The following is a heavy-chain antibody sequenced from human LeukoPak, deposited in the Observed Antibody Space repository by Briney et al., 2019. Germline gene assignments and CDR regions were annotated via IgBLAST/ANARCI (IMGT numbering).Heavy chain of an antibody. D-gene: IGHD5-24*01. CDR3: ARSLFGSRDGSTLFDF. J-gene: IGHJ4*02. CDR1: GFTFDDYA. CDR2: ISWNSGSI. Sequence: PGRSLRLSCAASGFTFDDYAMHWVRQAPGKGLEWVSGISWNSGSIGYADSVKGRFTISRDNAKNSLYLQMNSLRAEDTAVYYCARSLFGSRDGSTLFDFWGQGTLVTVSS. V-gene: IGHV3-9*01.